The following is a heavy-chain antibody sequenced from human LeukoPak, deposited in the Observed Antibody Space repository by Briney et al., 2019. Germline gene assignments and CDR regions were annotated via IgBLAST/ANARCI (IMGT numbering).Heavy chain of an antibody. CDR2: ISGSGAGT. J-gene: IGHJ4*02. V-gene: IGHV3-23*01. D-gene: IGHD4-11*01. CDR3: PKDQGGAVTRSS. Sequence: GSLRLSCAASGFTFSSYAMSWVRQAPEKGLEWVSTISGSGAGTYYADSVKGRFTISRDNSKNTLFLQMNSLRADDTAVYYCPKDQGGAVTRSSWGRGTRVTVPS. CDR1: GFTFSSYA.